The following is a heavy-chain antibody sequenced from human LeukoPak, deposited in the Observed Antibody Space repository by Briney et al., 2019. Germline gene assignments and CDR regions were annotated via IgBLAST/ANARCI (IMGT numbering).Heavy chain of an antibody. D-gene: IGHD6-19*01. J-gene: IGHJ6*03. CDR2: INHSGST. CDR1: GGSFSGYY. Sequence: SSETLSLTCAVYGGSFSGYYWSWIRQPPGKGLEWIGEINHSGSTNYNPSLTSRVTISVDTSKNQFSLKLSSVTAADTAVYYCARGAVAGTGYYYMDVWGKGTTVTVSS. CDR3: ARGAVAGTGYYYMDV. V-gene: IGHV4-34*01.